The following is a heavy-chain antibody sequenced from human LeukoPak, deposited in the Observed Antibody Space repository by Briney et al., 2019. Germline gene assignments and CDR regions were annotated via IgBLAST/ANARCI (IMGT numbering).Heavy chain of an antibody. D-gene: IGHD6-13*01. CDR1: GFTFTSYA. V-gene: IGHV3-23*01. Sequence: GGSLNPSFAAPGFTFTSYARSWFRKAPGKGLKWVSAISGSGGSTYYADSVKGRFTISRDNSKNTLYLQMNSLRAEDTAVYYCAKVGHSSSLDYWGQGTLVTVSS. CDR3: AKVGHSSSLDY. J-gene: IGHJ4*02. CDR2: ISGSGGST.